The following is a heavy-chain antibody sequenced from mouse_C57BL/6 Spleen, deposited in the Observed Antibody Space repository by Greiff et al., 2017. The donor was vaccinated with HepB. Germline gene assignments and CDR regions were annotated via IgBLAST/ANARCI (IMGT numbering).Heavy chain of an antibody. J-gene: IGHJ1*03. D-gene: IGHD1-1*01. CDR3: ARGITTVEWYFDV. V-gene: IGHV1-82*01. CDR2: IYPGDGDT. Sequence: QVQLQQSGPELVKPGASVKISCKASGYAFSSSWMNWVKQRPGKGLEWIGRIYPGDGDTNYNGKLKGKATLTADKSSSTAYMQLSSLTSEDSAVYFCARGITTVEWYFDVWGTGTTVTVSS. CDR1: GYAFSSSW.